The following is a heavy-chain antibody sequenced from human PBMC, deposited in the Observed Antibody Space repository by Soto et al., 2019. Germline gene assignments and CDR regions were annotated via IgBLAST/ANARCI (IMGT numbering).Heavy chain of an antibody. CDR3: ARDPVAGNLYYYYGMDV. CDR2: IYYSGST. J-gene: IGHJ6*02. V-gene: IGHV4-39*02. D-gene: IGHD6-19*01. Sequence: QLQLQESGPGLVKPSETLSLTCTVSGGSISSSSYYWGWIRQPPGKGLEWIGSIYYSGSTYYNPSLKSRVTISVDTSKTQFSLKLSSVTAADTAVYYCARDPVAGNLYYYYGMDVWGQGTTVTVSS. CDR1: GGSISSSSYY.